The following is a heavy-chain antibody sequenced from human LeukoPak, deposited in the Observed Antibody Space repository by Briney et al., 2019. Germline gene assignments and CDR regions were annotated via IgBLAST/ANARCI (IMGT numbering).Heavy chain of an antibody. CDR3: AQIIPYYSKNSYYSYYYYLDV. CDR1: GAPISSGRYY. J-gene: IGHJ6*03. CDR2: GHYSGIT. V-gene: IGHV4-39*07. D-gene: IGHD4-11*01. Sequence: PSETLSLTCTVSGAPISSGRYYWGWVRQPPGGGLEWIGSGHYSGITYYNPSLKSRVTISLDTSENQVSLSLRSVTAADTAVYFCAQIIPYYSKNSYYSYYYYLDVWGQGTTVTVSS.